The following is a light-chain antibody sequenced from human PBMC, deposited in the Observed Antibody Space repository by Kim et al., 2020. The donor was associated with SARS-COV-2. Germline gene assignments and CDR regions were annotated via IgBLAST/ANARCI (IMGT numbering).Light chain of an antibody. CDR1: SSDVGGYKY. J-gene: IGLJ2*01. CDR2: EVS. Sequence: QSALTQPPSASGSPGQSVTISCTGTSSDVGGYKYVSWYQQHPGKAPKLMIYEVSKRPSGVPDRFSGSKSGNTASLTVSGLQAEDEAHYYCSSYAGSNNFVAFGGGTQLTVL. CDR3: SSYAGSNNFVA. V-gene: IGLV2-8*01.